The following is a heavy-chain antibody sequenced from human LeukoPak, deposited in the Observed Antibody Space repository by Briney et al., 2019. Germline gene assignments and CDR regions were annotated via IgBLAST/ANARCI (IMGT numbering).Heavy chain of an antibody. CDR1: GFPFSNSW. CDR3: AGGNSMDV. D-gene: IGHD1/OR15-1a*01. J-gene: IGHJ6*04. V-gene: IGHV3-7*01. CDR2: INKDGGGI. Sequence: GGSLRLSCAVSGFPFSNSWMYWVRQAPGKGLEGVANINKDGGGISYVDSVKGRFIISRDNARNSLYLQMNSLRVKDTAVYFCAGGNSMDVWGKGTAVTVSS.